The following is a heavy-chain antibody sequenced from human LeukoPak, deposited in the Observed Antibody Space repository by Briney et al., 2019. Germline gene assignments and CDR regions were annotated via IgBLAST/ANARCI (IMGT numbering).Heavy chain of an antibody. J-gene: IGHJ4*02. CDR2: IYYSGST. D-gene: IGHD6-19*01. V-gene: IGHV4-59*01. CDR3: ARDGPGVVAGMGHFDY. Sequence: SETLSLTCTVSGGSISSYYWSWIRQPPGKGLEWIGYIYYSGSTNYNPSLKSRVTISVDTSKNQFSLKLSSVTAADTAVYYCARDGPGVVAGMGHFDYWGQGTLVTVSS. CDR1: GGSISSYY.